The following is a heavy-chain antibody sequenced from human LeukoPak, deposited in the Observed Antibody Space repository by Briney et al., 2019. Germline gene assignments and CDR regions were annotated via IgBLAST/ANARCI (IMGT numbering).Heavy chain of an antibody. Sequence: SETLSLTRAVSGYSISSGYYWGWIRQPPGKGLGWIGSIYHSGSTYYNPSLKSRVTISVDTSKNQFSLKLSSVTAADTAVYYCARGIAAAGTGYWGQGTLVTVSS. V-gene: IGHV4-38-2*01. CDR2: IYHSGST. CDR1: GYSISSGYY. D-gene: IGHD6-13*01. CDR3: ARGIAAAGTGY. J-gene: IGHJ4*02.